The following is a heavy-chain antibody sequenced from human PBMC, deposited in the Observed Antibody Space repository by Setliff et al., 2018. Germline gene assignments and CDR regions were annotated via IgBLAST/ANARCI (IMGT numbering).Heavy chain of an antibody. D-gene: IGHD6-19*01. J-gene: IGHJ6*03. Sequence: SETLSLTCTVSGDSISSYYWSWIRQPAGKGLEWIGRIYTRGSTNYNPSLKSRVTMSLDTSKNQFSLKLSSVTAADTAVYYCTGTKIPPNYNSGYYYYYMDVWGKGTTVTVSS. CDR2: IYTRGST. V-gene: IGHV4-4*07. CDR1: GDSISSYY. CDR3: TGTKIPPNYNSGYYYYYMDV.